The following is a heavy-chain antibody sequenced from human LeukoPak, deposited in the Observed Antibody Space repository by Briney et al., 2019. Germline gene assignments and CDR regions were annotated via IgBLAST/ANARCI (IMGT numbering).Heavy chain of an antibody. CDR3: ARGLMASTVFSGMDV. CDR2: INHSGST. J-gene: IGHJ6*02. Sequence: SETLSLTCAVYGGSFSGYYWSWIRQPPGKGLEWIGEINHSGSTNYNPSLKSRVTISVDTSKNQFSPKLSSVTAADTAVYYCARGLMASTVFSGMDVWGQGTTVTVSS. D-gene: IGHD3-10*01. V-gene: IGHV4-34*01. CDR1: GGSFSGYY.